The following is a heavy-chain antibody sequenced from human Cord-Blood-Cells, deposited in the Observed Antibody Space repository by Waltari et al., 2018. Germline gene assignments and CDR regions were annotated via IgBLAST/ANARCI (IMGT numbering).Heavy chain of an antibody. D-gene: IGHD2-15*01. V-gene: IGHV4-34*01. Sequence: QVQLQQWGAGLLKPPETPYLTCAGDGGSFSGYYWSGIRTPPGKGLQWIGEINHSGSTNYNPSLKSRVTISVDTSKNQFSLKLCAVAAADTAVYYCAATPPPYCSGCSCYPAWGQGTLVTVSS. CDR2: INHSGST. J-gene: IGHJ5*02. CDR3: AATPPPYCSGCSCYPA. CDR1: GGSFSGYY.